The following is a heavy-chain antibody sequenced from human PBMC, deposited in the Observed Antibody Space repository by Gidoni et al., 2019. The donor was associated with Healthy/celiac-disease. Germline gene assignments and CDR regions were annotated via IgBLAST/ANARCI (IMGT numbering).Heavy chain of an antibody. V-gene: IGHV3-49*03. CDR3: SRDYSSSWYPALFPAY. J-gene: IGHJ4*02. D-gene: IGHD6-13*01. CDR1: TFGDYA. Sequence: TFGDYAMSWFRQAPGKGLEWVGFVRSKAYGGTTEYAASVKGRLTISRDASKSMAYLQMNTLKTEDTAVYYCSRDYSSSWYPALFPAYWGQGTLVTVSS. CDR2: VRSKAYGGTT.